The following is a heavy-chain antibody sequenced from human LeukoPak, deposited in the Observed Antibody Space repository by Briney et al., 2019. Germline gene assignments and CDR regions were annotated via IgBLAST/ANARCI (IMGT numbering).Heavy chain of an antibody. CDR2: IYYTGST. D-gene: IGHD6-19*01. Sequence: SETLSLTCTVSGGSISTYYWSWIRPPPGKGLEWIGYIYYTGSTKYNPSLKSRVTISIDTSKNQFSLNLSSVTAADTAVYYCARHISGGATLDWGQGTLVTVSS. CDR3: ARHISGGATLD. J-gene: IGHJ4*02. V-gene: IGHV4-59*01. CDR1: GGSISTYY.